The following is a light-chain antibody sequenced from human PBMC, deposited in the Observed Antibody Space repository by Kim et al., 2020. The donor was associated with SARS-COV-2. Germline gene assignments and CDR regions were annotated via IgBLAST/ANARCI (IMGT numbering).Light chain of an antibody. CDR1: SSDVGGYNY. J-gene: IGLJ2*01. CDR3: CSYAGSNDLV. V-gene: IGLV2-11*01. Sequence: QSALTQPRSVSGSPGQSITISCTGTSSDVGGYNYVTWYQQHPGKAPKVIIYDVSKRPSGIPDRFSGSKSGNTASLTISGLQTEYEGDYHCCSYAGSNDLVFGGGTKVTVL. CDR2: DVS.